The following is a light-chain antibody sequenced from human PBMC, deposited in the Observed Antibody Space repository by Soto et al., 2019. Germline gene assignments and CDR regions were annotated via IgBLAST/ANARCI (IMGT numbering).Light chain of an antibody. V-gene: IGKV3-15*01. Sequence: EFVLTHSPGTLSLAPWERATLSFRSSQTVRNNYLAWYQQKPGQAPRLLIYAASTRATGVSARFSGSGSGTEFTLTISSLQSEDFTIYYCQHYNNWLANFGRGTRVDIK. J-gene: IGKJ4*01. CDR3: QHYNNWLAN. CDR1: QTVRNN. CDR2: AAS.